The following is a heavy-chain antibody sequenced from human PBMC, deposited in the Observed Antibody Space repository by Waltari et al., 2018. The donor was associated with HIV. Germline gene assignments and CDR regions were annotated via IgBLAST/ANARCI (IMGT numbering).Heavy chain of an antibody. CDR1: GFSVSRYW. J-gene: IGHJ4*02. CDR2: INPDGNTI. D-gene: IGHD3-10*02. V-gene: IGHV3-74*01. Sequence: EVQLVQSGGGLVQPGGSRRLSCAASGFSVSRYWRHWVRQIPGQGLVWVSRINPDGNTINYADSVRGRFTISRDYAKNTLYLQMNSLRDEDTAMYYCVKDMFGEYDYWGQGTLVTVSS. CDR3: VKDMFGEYDY.